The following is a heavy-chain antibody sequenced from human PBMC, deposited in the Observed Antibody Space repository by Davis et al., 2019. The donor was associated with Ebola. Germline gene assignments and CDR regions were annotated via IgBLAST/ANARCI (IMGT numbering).Heavy chain of an antibody. CDR2: INAGNGNT. CDR3: ARSPGRTGTTTARFDP. Sequence: ASVQVSCKASGYTFTSYAMHWVRQAPGQRLEWMGWINAGNGNTKYSQKFQGRVTITRDTSASTAYMELSSLRSEDTAVYYCARSPGRTGTTTARFDPWGQGTLVTVSS. J-gene: IGHJ5*02. CDR1: GYTFTSYA. V-gene: IGHV1-3*01. D-gene: IGHD1-7*01.